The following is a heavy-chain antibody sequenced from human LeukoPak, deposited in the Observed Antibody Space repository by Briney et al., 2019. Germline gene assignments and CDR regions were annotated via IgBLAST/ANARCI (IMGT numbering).Heavy chain of an antibody. CDR2: INHSGST. Sequence: PAETLSHTCAVYGGSFSGYYWSWIRQPPGKGLERIGEINHSGSTNYNPSLKSRVTISVDTSKNQFSLKLSSVTAADTAVYYCARGRTTETTFYYYYHGMDVWGQGTTVTVSS. CDR3: ARGRTTETTFYYYYHGMDV. J-gene: IGHJ6*02. CDR1: GGSFSGYY. V-gene: IGHV4-34*01. D-gene: IGHD4-11*01.